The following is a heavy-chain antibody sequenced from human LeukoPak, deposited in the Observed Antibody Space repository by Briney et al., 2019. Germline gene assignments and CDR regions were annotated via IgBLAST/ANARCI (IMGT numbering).Heavy chain of an antibody. V-gene: IGHV3-48*03. D-gene: IGHD3-3*01. J-gene: IGHJ6*03. CDR2: ISSSGSTI. CDR1: GFTFSSYE. Sequence: GGSLRLSCAASGFTFSSYEMNWVRQAPGKGLEWVSYISSSGSTIYYADSVKGRFTISRDNAKNSLYLQMNSLRAEDTALYYCARFGDYDFWSGYLRYYYYMDVWGKGTTVTVSS. CDR3: ARFGDYDFWSGYLRYYYYMDV.